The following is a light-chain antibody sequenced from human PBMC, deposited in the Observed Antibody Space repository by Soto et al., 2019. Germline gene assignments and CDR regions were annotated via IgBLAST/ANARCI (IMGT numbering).Light chain of an antibody. V-gene: IGKV1-9*01. CDR3: HTYHSYSEE. J-gene: IGKJ1*01. CDR2: AAS. CDR1: QGISSN. Sequence: DIQLTHSPSFLSASVLYIVTITCRASQGISSNLAWYQQKPGKAPKLLIYAASTLQSGVPSRFSGSGSGTEITLTISSLQPDDFATDYCHTYHSYSEEFGQGTKVDIK.